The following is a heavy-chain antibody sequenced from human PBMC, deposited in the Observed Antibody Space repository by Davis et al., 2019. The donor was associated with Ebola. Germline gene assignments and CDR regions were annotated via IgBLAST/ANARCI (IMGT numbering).Heavy chain of an antibody. CDR3: TTPGGQDSGYDVFDI. J-gene: IGHJ3*02. D-gene: IGHD5-12*01. Sequence: ASVKVSCKASEYTFTSYYMHWVRQAPGQGLEWMGIINPSGGSTSYAQKFQGRVTMTRDTSTSTVYMELSSLRSEDTALYYCTTPGGQDSGYDVFDIWGQGTMVTVSS. V-gene: IGHV1-46*03. CDR1: EYTFTSYY. CDR2: INPSGGST.